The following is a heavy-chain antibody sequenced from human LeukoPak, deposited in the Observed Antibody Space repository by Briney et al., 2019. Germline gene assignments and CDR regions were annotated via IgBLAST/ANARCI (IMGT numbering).Heavy chain of an antibody. Sequence: ASVKVSCKASGGTFSSYAISWVRQAPGQGLEWMGWISAYNGNTNYAQKLQGRVTMTTDTSTSTAYMELRSLRSDDTAVYYCAREKDYYGSGSYYINYYYYGMDVWGQGTTVTVSS. CDR1: GGTFSSYA. J-gene: IGHJ6*02. D-gene: IGHD3-10*01. CDR3: AREKDYYGSGSYYINYYYYGMDV. CDR2: ISAYNGNT. V-gene: IGHV1-18*01.